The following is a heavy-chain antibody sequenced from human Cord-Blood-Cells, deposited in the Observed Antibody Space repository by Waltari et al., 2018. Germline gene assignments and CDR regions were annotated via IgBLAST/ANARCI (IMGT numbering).Heavy chain of an antibody. D-gene: IGHD1-26*01. CDR1: GFTFSSYG. J-gene: IGHJ2*01. CDR2: IWYDGSNK. V-gene: IGHV3-33*01. CDR3: ARGGSGSYWYFDL. Sequence: QVQLVASGGGVVQSGRSLILSCAAPGFTFSSYGMHWVRPAAGKGLEWVAVIWYDGSNKYYADSVKGRFTISRDNSKNTLYLQMNSLRAEDTAVYYCARGGSGSYWYFDLWGRGTLVTVSS.